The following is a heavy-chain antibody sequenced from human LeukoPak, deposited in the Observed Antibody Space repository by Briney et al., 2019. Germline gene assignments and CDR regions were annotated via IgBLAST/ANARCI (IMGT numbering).Heavy chain of an antibody. Sequence: ASVKVSCKASGYTFTSYGISWVRQAPGQGLEWMGWISAYNGNTNYAQKLQGRVTMTTDTSTSTAYMELSSLRSEDTAVYYCARVGRGSGLYYYYYYMDVWGKGTTVTISS. CDR1: GYTFTSYG. D-gene: IGHD3-10*01. J-gene: IGHJ6*03. V-gene: IGHV1-18*01. CDR3: ARVGRGSGLYYYYYYMDV. CDR2: ISAYNGNT.